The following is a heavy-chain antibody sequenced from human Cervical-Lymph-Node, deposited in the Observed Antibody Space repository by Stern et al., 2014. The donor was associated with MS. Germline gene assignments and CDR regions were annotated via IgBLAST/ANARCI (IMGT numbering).Heavy chain of an antibody. V-gene: IGHV3-20*01. Sequence: EVQLGESGGGVVRPGGSLRLSCAASGFIFDGYGMSWVRQVPWKGPEWVSAMTYHGGRSDYAASEKGRFTISRDNAKKSLYLRMNSLRVEDTAVYHCARAFCTGGVCYSFPFYGMDVWGQGTTVTVSS. CDR3: ARAFCTGGVCYSFPFYGMDV. CDR2: MTYHGGRS. CDR1: GFIFDGYG. J-gene: IGHJ6*02. D-gene: IGHD2-8*02.